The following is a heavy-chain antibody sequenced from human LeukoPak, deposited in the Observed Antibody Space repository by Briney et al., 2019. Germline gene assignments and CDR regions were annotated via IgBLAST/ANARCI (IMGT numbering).Heavy chain of an antibody. J-gene: IGHJ6*04. CDR1: GFKFNDCG. Sequence: GGSLRLSCTASGFKFNDCGMYSVRLPPQKGPEWVALVWFDNSNEHYADSVKGRFFISRNNDENTLFLHMNSLTVEDTAVYYCAKGRGPTPLGDAGADVWGKGTAVTVSA. CDR2: VWFDNSNE. V-gene: IGHV3-33*06. CDR3: AKGRGPTPLGDAGADV. D-gene: IGHD1-1*01.